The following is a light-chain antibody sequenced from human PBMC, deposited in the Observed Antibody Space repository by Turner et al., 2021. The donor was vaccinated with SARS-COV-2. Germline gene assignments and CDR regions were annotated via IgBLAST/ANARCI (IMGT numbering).Light chain of an antibody. CDR2: KVS. Sequence: DVVMTQSPLSLPVTLGQPASISCRSSQSLVYNDGNTYLNWFQQRPGQSPRRLIYKVSNRDSGVPDRFSGSGSGTDFTLKISRVEAEDVGVYYGMYGRTFGQGTKLEIK. CDR3: MYGRT. V-gene: IGKV2-30*01. CDR1: QSLVYNDGNTY. J-gene: IGKJ2*01.